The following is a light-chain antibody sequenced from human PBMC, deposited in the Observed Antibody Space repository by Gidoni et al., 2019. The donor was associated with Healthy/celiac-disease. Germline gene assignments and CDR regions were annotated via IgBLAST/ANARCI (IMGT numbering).Light chain of an antibody. Sequence: IVLTQSPATLSLSPGERATLSCRASQSVSSYLAWYQQKPGQAPRLLIYDASNRATGIPARFSGSGSGTDFTLTINSLEPEDFAVYYCQQRSNWPTFGQGTKVEIK. CDR1: QSVSSY. V-gene: IGKV3-11*01. CDR3: QQRSNWPT. CDR2: DAS. J-gene: IGKJ1*01.